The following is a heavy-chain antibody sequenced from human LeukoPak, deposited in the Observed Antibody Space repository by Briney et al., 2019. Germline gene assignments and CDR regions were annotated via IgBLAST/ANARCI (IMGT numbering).Heavy chain of an antibody. V-gene: IGHV3-43D*03. J-gene: IGHJ4*02. CDR2: ISWDGGST. D-gene: IGHD3-10*01. Sequence: GGSLRLSCAASGFTFDDYAMHWVRQAPGKGLEWVSLISWDGGSTYYADSVKGRFTISRGNSKNSLYLQMNSLRAEDTALYYCAKDMRYYGSGSYFGYWGQGTLVTVSS. CDR1: GFTFDDYA. CDR3: AKDMRYYGSGSYFGY.